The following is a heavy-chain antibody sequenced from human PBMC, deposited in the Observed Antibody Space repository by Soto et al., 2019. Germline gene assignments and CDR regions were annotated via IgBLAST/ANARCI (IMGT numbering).Heavy chain of an antibody. CDR1: GYTFTSYD. D-gene: IGHD3-3*01. V-gene: IGHV1-8*01. J-gene: IGHJ5*02. CDR2: MNPNSGNT. Sequence: GSVKVSCKASGYTFTSYDINWVRQATGQGLEWMGWMNPNSGNTGYAQKFQGRVTMTRNTSISTAYMELSSLRSEDTAVYYCARGLGQSITIFGVVPSYNWFDPWGRGTLVTVSS. CDR3: ARGLGQSITIFGVVPSYNWFDP.